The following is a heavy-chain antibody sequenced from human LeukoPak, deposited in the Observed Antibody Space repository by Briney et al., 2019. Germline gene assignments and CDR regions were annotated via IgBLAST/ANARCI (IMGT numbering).Heavy chain of an antibody. CDR2: ISSSGSTI. Sequence: PGGSLRLSCAASGFTFSSYEMNWVRQAPGKGLEWVSYISSSGSTIYYADSVKGRFTISRDNAKNSLYLQMNSLRAEDTAIYYCAKGPMGRGFDYWGQGTLVTVSS. D-gene: IGHD3-10*01. CDR1: GFTFSSYE. J-gene: IGHJ4*02. V-gene: IGHV3-48*03. CDR3: AKGPMGRGFDY.